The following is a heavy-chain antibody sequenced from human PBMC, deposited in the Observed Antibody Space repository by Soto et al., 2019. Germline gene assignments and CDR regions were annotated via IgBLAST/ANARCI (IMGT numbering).Heavy chain of an antibody. Sequence: PGGSLRLSCAASGFTFSSYAMSWVRQTPGKGLEWVSVISGSGGSTYYADSVKGRFTISRDNSKNTLYMQMNSLRAEDTAVYYCARYGSGSYYRDYYYYGMDVWGQGTTVTVSS. V-gene: IGHV3-23*01. D-gene: IGHD3-10*01. J-gene: IGHJ6*02. CDR1: GFTFSSYA. CDR3: ARYGSGSYYRDYYYYGMDV. CDR2: ISGSGGST.